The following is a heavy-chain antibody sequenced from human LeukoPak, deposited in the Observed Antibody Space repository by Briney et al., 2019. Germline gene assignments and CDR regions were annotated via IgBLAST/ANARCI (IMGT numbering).Heavy chain of an antibody. J-gene: IGHJ4*02. CDR2: ISGSGGST. Sequence: GGSLRLSCAASGFTFSSYAMSWVRQAPGKGLEWVSAISGSGGSTYYADSVKGRFTISRDNSKNTLYLHMNSLRAEDTAVYYCAKDPLKPVGYSSGWYRGGYWGQGTLVTVSS. CDR1: GFTFSSYA. V-gene: IGHV3-23*01. D-gene: IGHD6-19*01. CDR3: AKDPLKPVGYSSGWYRGGY.